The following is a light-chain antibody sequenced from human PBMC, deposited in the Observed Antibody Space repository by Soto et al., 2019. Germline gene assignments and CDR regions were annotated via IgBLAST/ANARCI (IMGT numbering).Light chain of an antibody. V-gene: IGLV1-44*01. CDR1: SSNIGSNP. CDR2: SNN. Sequence: QSVLPQPPSASGTPGQRVSISCSGSSSNIGSNPVNWYQQLPGMAPKLLMFSNNQRPSGVPDRFSGSKSGTSASLAISGLQSEDEADYYCAAWDDSLTVYVFGTGTKVTVL. CDR3: AAWDDSLTVYV. J-gene: IGLJ1*01.